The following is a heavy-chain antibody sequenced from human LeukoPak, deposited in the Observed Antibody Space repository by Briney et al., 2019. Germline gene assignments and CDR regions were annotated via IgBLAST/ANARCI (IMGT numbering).Heavy chain of an antibody. J-gene: IGHJ1*01. Sequence: SETLSLTCAVSGGSISGSSYFWGWIRQPPGKGLEWIGSIYYSGNTYYNPSLKSRVTISVDTSKNQFSLKLSSVTAADTAVYYCARVIRGSGSEYFQHWGQGALVTVSS. CDR2: IYYSGNT. V-gene: IGHV4-39*07. CDR1: GGSISGSSYF. D-gene: IGHD3-10*01. CDR3: ARVIRGSGSEYFQH.